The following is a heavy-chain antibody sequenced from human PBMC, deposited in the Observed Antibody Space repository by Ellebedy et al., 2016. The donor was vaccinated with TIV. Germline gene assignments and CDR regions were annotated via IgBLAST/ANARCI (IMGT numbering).Heavy chain of an antibody. CDR1: GFTFSSYD. Sequence: GGSLRLSCSGSGFTFSSYDMHWVRQAPGKGLEYVSAITSNGESTYYADSVRGRFTISRDNAKNTLYLQMNSLRAEDTAVYYCARYNWNSGHYWGQGTLITVSS. J-gene: IGHJ4*01. V-gene: IGHV3-64*04. D-gene: IGHD1-20*01. CDR2: ITSNGEST. CDR3: ARYNWNSGHY.